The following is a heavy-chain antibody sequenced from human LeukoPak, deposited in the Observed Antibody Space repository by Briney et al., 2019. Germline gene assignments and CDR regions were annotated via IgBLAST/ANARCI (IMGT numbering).Heavy chain of an antibody. V-gene: IGHV6-1*01. CDR1: GDRVSSNSAT. CDR2: TYYRSKWSN. CDR3: AKGRGSYYGMDV. Sequence: SQTLSLTCAISGDRVSSNSATWNWIRQSPSRGLEWLGGTYYRSKWSNDYAVSVKSRLTINPDTSKNHFSLQLNFVTPEDTAVYFCAKGRGSYYGMDVWGQGTAVTVSS. J-gene: IGHJ6*02.